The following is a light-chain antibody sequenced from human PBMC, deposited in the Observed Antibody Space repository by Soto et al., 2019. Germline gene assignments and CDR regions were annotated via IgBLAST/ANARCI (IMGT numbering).Light chain of an antibody. CDR1: QSINND. J-gene: IGKJ5*01. CDR3: QQYDNWPPIT. CDR2: GAS. Sequence: VITQSPATPSVPPGERATLSCRASQSINNDLAWYQHKPGQAPRLLIYGASTRAIGVPARFSGSGSGTEFTLTIDSLQSDDFAVYYCQQYDNWPPITFGQGTRLEIK. V-gene: IGKV3-15*01.